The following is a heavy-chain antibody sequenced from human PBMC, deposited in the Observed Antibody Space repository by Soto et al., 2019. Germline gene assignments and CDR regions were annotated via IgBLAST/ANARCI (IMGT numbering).Heavy chain of an antibody. CDR1: GGYFIGYY. CDR3: ARKAGTNWCDP. V-gene: IGHV4-34*01. D-gene: IGHD6-19*01. Sequence: SETLSLTCAVYGGYFIGYYWSWIRQPPGKGLEWIGEINHSGSTNYNPSLKSRVTISVDTSKNQFSLKLSSVTAADTAVYYCARKAGTNWCDPWGQGTLVTVPQ. CDR2: INHSGST. J-gene: IGHJ5*02.